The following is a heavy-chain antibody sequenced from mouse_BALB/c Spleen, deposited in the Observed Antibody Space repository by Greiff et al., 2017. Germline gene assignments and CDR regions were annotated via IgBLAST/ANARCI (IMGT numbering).Heavy chain of an antibody. CDR3: ARNPPGVTTKAWFAY. V-gene: IGHV2-2*02. D-gene: IGHD2-2*01. CDR2: IWSGGST. CDR1: GFSLTSYG. J-gene: IGHJ3*01. Sequence: QVQLQQSGPGLVQPSQSLSITCTVSGFSLTSYGVHWVRQSPGKGLEWLGVIWSGGSTDYNAAFISRLSISKDNSKSQVFFKMNSLQANDTAIYYCARNPPGVTTKAWFAYWGQGTLVTVSA.